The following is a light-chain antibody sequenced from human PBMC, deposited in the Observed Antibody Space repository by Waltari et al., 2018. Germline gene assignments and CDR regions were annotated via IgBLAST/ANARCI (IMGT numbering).Light chain of an antibody. CDR2: KAS. Sequence: DIQMTQSPSTLSASVGDRVTITCRASQSINIWLAWYQQKPGKAPKVLIYKASNLQSGVPSRFGGSGSGTEFTLTISSLQPDDFATYYCQQYNSYNTFGQGTKLEIK. CDR3: QQYNSYNT. V-gene: IGKV1-5*03. CDR1: QSINIW. J-gene: IGKJ2*01.